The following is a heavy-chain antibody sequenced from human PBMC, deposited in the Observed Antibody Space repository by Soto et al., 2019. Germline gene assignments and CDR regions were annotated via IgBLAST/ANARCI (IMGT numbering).Heavy chain of an antibody. Sequence: EVQLLESGGGLVQPGGSLRLSCAASGFTFNNYAMTWVRQAPGKGLEWGSAISGGGDTTSYADSVKGRFTVSRDGSKNTLYLQMSRLRAEDTALYYCAKGRGGSGSLTPRVDFWGQGTLVTVSS. CDR2: ISGGGDTT. J-gene: IGHJ4*02. D-gene: IGHD3-10*01. V-gene: IGHV3-23*01. CDR1: GFTFNNYA. CDR3: AKGRGGSGSLTPRVDF.